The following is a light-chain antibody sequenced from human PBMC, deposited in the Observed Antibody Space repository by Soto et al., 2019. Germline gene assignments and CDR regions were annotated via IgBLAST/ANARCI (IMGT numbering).Light chain of an antibody. Sequence: IQLTQSPSSLSASVGDRVAITCRTSQSINNYLNWYQQKPGKAPKVLIYDATRLQSGVPSRFSGGGSGTDFTLTISSLQPEDFATYYCLQDYNYPRTFGQGTKVEIK. CDR2: DAT. J-gene: IGKJ1*01. V-gene: IGKV1-39*01. CDR1: QSINNY. CDR3: LQDYNYPRT.